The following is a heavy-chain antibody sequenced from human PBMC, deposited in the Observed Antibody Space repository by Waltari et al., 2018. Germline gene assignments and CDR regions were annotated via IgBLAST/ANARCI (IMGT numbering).Heavy chain of an antibody. Sequence: QVQLVESGGGVVQPGRSLRLSWAASGFTFSSDGKTWVRQARGRGLEWVAVRWYYGINKYYADSVKGRFTISRDNSKNTLYLQMNSLRAEDTAVYYCARDPRRFLEWLSNGMDVWGQGTTVTVSS. CDR1: GFTFSSDG. CDR3: ARDPRRFLEWLSNGMDV. CDR2: RWYYGINK. D-gene: IGHD3-3*01. J-gene: IGHJ6*02. V-gene: IGHV3-33*01.